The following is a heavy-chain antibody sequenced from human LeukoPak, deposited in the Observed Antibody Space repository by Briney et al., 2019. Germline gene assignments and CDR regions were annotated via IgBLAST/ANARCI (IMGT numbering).Heavy chain of an antibody. D-gene: IGHD6-13*01. CDR2: ISSSSSYT. Sequence: GGSLRLSCAASGFTFSDCYMSWIRPAPRKGLEWVSYISSSSSYTNYADSVKGRLTISRDNAKNSLYLQMNSLRAEDTAVYYCARAYSSSCLDYWGQGTLVTVSS. V-gene: IGHV3-11*05. CDR1: GFTFSDCY. J-gene: IGHJ4*02. CDR3: ARAYSSSCLDY.